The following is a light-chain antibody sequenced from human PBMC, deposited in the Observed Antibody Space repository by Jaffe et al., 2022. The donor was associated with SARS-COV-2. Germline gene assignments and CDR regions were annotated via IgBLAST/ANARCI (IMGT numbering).Light chain of an antibody. Sequence: DIVMTQFPDSLAVSLGERATINCKSSQSVLYNSNNKNYLAWYQQKPGQPPKLLIYWASTRESGVPDRFSGSGSGTDFTLTISSLQAEDVAVYYCQQYYSTPLTFGGGTKVEIK. V-gene: IGKV4-1*01. CDR2: WAS. J-gene: IGKJ4*01. CDR3: QQYYSTPLT. CDR1: QSVLYNSNNKNY.